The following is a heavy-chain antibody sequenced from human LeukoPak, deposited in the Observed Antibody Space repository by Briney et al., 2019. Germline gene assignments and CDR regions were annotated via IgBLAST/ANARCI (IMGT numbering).Heavy chain of an antibody. Sequence: ASVEVSCKASGYTFTSYGISWVRQAPGQGLEWMGWISAYNGNTNYAQKLQGRVTMTTDTSTSTAYMELRSLRSDDTAVYYCAYIAARGEFDYWGQGTLVTVSS. J-gene: IGHJ4*02. CDR3: AYIAARGEFDY. V-gene: IGHV1-18*01. CDR2: ISAYNGNT. CDR1: GYTFTSYG. D-gene: IGHD6-6*01.